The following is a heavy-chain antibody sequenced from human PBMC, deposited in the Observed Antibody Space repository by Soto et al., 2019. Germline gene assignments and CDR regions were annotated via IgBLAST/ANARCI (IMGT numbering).Heavy chain of an antibody. D-gene: IGHD3-22*01. J-gene: IGHJ6*02. CDR2: LSHDGSNK. Sequence: QVQLVESGGGVVQPGRSLRLSCAASGFTFSTYGMHWVRQAPGKGLEWVAVLSHDGSNKYYADSVKGRFTISRDNSKNTLDLQMNSLRADDTAVYYCAKTVDSTTRHNYGMDVWGQGTTVTVSS. CDR3: AKTVDSTTRHNYGMDV. CDR1: GFTFSTYG. V-gene: IGHV3-30*18.